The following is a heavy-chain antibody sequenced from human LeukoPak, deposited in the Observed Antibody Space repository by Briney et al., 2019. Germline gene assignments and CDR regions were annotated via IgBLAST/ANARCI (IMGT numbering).Heavy chain of an antibody. J-gene: IGHJ4*02. Sequence: GESLKISCKGSGYSFTAYWIAWVRQMPGKGLEWMGSIYPGDSDTTYSPSFQGQVTMSADKSISTAYLQWNSLKASDTALYYCTRHPTSSVFNFWGQGTLVTVSS. CDR3: TRHPTSSVFNF. CDR1: GYSFTAYW. V-gene: IGHV5-51*01. D-gene: IGHD6-19*01. CDR2: IYPGDSDT.